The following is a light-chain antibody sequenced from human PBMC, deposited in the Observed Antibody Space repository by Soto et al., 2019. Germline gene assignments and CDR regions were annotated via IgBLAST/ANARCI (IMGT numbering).Light chain of an antibody. Sequence: QSVLTQPPSVSGAPGQRVTISCTGSSSNIGAGYDVHWYQQLPGTAPKLLIYGISNRPSGVPDRFSGSKSGTSASLAITGLQAEDEADYYCQSYDSSLSVVVFGGGTQLTVL. J-gene: IGLJ2*01. CDR2: GIS. CDR3: QSYDSSLSVVV. CDR1: SSNIGAGYD. V-gene: IGLV1-40*01.